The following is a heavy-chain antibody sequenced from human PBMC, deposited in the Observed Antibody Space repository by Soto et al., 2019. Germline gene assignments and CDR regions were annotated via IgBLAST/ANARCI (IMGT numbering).Heavy chain of an antibody. CDR2: ISAYNGNT. Sequence: QVQLVQSGAEVKKPGASVKVSCKASGYTFTSYGISWVRQASGQGLEWMGWISAYNGNTKYAQKLQGRVTMTTDTSTSTAYMELRSLRSDVSAVYYCARDEAYKWNDGGWFDPWGQGTLVTVSS. D-gene: IGHD1-1*01. V-gene: IGHV1-18*01. CDR3: ARDEAYKWNDGGWFDP. J-gene: IGHJ5*02. CDR1: GYTFTSYG.